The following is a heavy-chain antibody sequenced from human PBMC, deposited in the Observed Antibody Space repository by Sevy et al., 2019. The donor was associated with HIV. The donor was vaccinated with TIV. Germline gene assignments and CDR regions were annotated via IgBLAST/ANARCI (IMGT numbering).Heavy chain of an antibody. CDR3: ARVVGIDR. CDR2: IRPVGSDK. Sequence: GGSLRLSCEASGFTFSPYWMTWVRQAPGKGLEWVANIRPVGSDKYYVDSVKGRFTISRDNAKNSLYLQMNSLRADDTAMYYCARVVGIDRWGQGALVTVSS. J-gene: IGHJ5*02. D-gene: IGHD2-21*01. V-gene: IGHV3-7*01. CDR1: GFTFSPYW.